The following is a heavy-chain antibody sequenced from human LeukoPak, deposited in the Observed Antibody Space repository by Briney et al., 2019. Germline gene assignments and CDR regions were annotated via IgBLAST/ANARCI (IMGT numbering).Heavy chain of an antibody. CDR2: IKQDGSEK. J-gene: IGHJ4*02. Sequence: GGSLRLSCAASGFTFSSYWMSWVRQAPGKGLEWVANIKQDGSEKYYVDSVKGRFTISRDNAKNSLYLQMSSLRAEDTAVYYCARARRYLGYCSGGSCYGYFDYWGQGTLVTVSS. V-gene: IGHV3-7*01. D-gene: IGHD2-15*01. CDR1: GFTFSSYW. CDR3: ARARRYLGYCSGGSCYGYFDY.